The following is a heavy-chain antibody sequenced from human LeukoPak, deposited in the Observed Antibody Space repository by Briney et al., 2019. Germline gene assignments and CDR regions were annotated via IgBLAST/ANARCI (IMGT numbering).Heavy chain of an antibody. CDR2: VRYDGSQK. CDR3: AKPLTSYDSSGYYSR. Sequence: GGSLRLSCAASGFTFSSYDMYWVRQAPGKGLDWVAFVRYDGSQKYYADSVKGRFTLSRDNSKNTLYLQMNSLRAEDTAVFYCAKPLTSYDSSGYYSRWGQGTLVTVSS. J-gene: IGHJ4*02. D-gene: IGHD3-22*01. CDR1: GFTFSSYD. V-gene: IGHV3-30*02.